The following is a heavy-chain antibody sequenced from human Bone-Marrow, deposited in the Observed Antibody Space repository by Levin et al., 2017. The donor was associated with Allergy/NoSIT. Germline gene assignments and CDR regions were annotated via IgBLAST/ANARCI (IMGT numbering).Heavy chain of an antibody. D-gene: IGHD1-26*01. CDR3: ATGPSGFDY. CDR2: ISSGRST. V-gene: IGHV4-39*01. Sequence: SQTLSLTCNVSGGSIRGGSYSWGWIRQPPEKGLEWIGTISSGRSTYYNPSFNSRLTISLDTSENHFSLKVDSLTAADTAVYYCATGPSGFDYWGQGTLVTVSS. CDR1: GGSIRGGSYS. J-gene: IGHJ4*02.